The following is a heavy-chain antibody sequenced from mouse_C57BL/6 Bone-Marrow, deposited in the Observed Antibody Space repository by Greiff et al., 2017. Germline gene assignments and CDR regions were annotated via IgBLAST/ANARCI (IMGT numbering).Heavy chain of an antibody. Sequence: EVQRVESGGGLVQPGGSLKLSCAASGFTFSDYYMYWVRQTPEKRLEWVAYISNGGGSTYYPDTVKGRFTISRDNAKNTLYLQMSRLKSEDTAMYYCARRDPYYFYFDYWGQGTTLTVSS. CDR3: ARRDPYYFYFDY. CDR2: ISNGGGST. J-gene: IGHJ2*01. D-gene: IGHD1-1*01. CDR1: GFTFSDYY. V-gene: IGHV5-12*01.